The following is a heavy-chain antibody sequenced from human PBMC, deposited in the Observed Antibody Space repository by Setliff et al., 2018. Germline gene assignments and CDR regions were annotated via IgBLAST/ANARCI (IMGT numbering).Heavy chain of an antibody. Sequence: SETLSLTCAVYGDSFSDYYWSWIRQPPGKGLEWIEEINHRGSTNYSPSLRSRVTMSVDPSKKQLSLKLTTVTAADTAVYYCARDRTAYTYGLDVWGQGTTVTVSS. CDR2: INHRGST. CDR3: ARDRTAYTYGLDV. V-gene: IGHV4-34*01. CDR1: GDSFSDYY. D-gene: IGHD3-16*01. J-gene: IGHJ6*02.